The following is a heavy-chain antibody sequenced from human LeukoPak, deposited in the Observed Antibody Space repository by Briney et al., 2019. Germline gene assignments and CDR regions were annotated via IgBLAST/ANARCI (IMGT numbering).Heavy chain of an antibody. Sequence: GGXLRLSCAASGFTFDDYAMHWVRQAPGKGLEGVSLISGDGGSTYYADSVKGRFTISRDNSKNSLYLQMNSLRTEDTALYYCATDTAMVTVGYWGQGTLVTVSS. J-gene: IGHJ4*02. CDR3: ATDTAMVTVGY. CDR2: ISGDGGST. D-gene: IGHD5-18*01. V-gene: IGHV3-43*02. CDR1: GFTFDDYA.